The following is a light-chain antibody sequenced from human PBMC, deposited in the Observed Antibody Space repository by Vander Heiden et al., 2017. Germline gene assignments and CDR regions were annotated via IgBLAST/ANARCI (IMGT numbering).Light chain of an antibody. CDR2: GAS. Sequence: IVITHSPDSLAVSLGETATINGKASQSGLKNSNNKNYLSWYQVKPGQPPKLLIYGASTRESGVPDRFSGSESGTDFSLTISSLQAEDVAVYYCHQYYTTPRTFGQGTKLEI. CDR3: HQYYTTPRT. V-gene: IGKV4-1*01. J-gene: IGKJ1*01. CDR1: QSGLKNSNNKNY.